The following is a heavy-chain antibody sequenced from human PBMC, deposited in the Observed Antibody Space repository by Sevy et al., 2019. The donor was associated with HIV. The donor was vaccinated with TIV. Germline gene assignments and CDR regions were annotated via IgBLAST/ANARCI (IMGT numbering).Heavy chain of an antibody. J-gene: IGHJ4*02. D-gene: IGHD1-26*01. Sequence: SETLSLTCTVSGGSITSLYWNWIRQHPGKGLEWIANIYYNGHINYNPSLKSRVTLSLDTSKNRYSLRLSSVTAADTAMYYCAGENAWGRGYSWGQGTLVTVSS. V-gene: IGHV4-59*08. CDR1: GGSITSLY. CDR2: IYYNGHI. CDR3: AGENAWGRGYS.